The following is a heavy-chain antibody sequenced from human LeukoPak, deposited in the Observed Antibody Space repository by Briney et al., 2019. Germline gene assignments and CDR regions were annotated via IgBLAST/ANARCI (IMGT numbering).Heavy chain of an antibody. CDR3: AREAPRGYYYDSSGYLN. Sequence: GGSLRLSCAASGFTVSSSYMSWVRQAPGKGLEWVSVIYSGGSTYYADSVKGRFTISRDNSKNTLYLQMNSLRAEDTAVYYCAREAPRGYYYDSSGYLNWGQGTLVTVSS. J-gene: IGHJ4*02. CDR1: GFTVSSSY. V-gene: IGHV3-66*01. D-gene: IGHD3-22*01. CDR2: IYSGGST.